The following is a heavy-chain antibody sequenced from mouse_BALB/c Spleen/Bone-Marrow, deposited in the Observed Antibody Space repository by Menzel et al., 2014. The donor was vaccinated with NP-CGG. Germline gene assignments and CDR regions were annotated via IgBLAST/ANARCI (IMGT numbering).Heavy chain of an antibody. J-gene: IGHJ4*01. CDR2: IYPGDGDT. Sequence: QVQLQQSGAELARPGDSVKLSCKASGYTFTSYWMQWVKQRPGQGLEWIGAIYPGDGDTRYTQKFKGKATLTADKSSSTAYMQLSSLASEDSAVYYCARGDYGSSYEGAMDYWGQGTSVTVSS. D-gene: IGHD1-1*01. CDR1: GYTFTSYW. CDR3: ARGDYGSSYEGAMDY. V-gene: IGHV1-87*01.